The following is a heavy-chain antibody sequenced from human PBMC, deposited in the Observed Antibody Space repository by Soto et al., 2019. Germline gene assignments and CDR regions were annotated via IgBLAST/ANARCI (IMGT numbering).Heavy chain of an antibody. V-gene: IGHV4-59*01. CDR1: GGSISSDY. J-gene: IGHJ6*02. D-gene: IGHD3-10*01. CDR3: AKGATMVRGYRDV. CDR2: IYYSGST. Sequence: SDTLCLTCTVIGGSISSDYWSWIRQPPGKGLEWIGYIYYSGSTNYNPSLKSRVTISVDTSKNQFSLKLSSVTAADTAVYYCAKGATMVRGYRDVWGQGTTVSVSS.